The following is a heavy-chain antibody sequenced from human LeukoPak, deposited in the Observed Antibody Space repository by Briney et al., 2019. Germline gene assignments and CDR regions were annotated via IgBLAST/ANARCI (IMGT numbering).Heavy chain of an antibody. J-gene: IGHJ6*02. CDR1: GFTVSSNY. CDR2: IHSGGST. V-gene: IGHV3-53*01. CDR3: ATHVDTAMVTYYYYYGMDV. D-gene: IGHD5-18*01. Sequence: GGSLRLSCAASGFTVSSNYMSWVRQAPGKGLEWVSVIHSGGSTYYADSVKGRFTISRDNSKNTLYLQMNRLRAEDTAMYYCATHVDTAMVTYYYYYGMDVWGQGTTVTVSS.